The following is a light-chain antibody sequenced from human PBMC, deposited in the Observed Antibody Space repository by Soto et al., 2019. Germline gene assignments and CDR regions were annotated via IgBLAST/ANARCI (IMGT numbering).Light chain of an antibody. J-gene: IGKJ5*01. Sequence: VFTQSPGTRSSSHVRRATLSCLASQSLTNSFIAWYQQRPGQAPRLLIYDTSSRASGIPDRFSGSGSGTDFTLTISSLQSEDFAVYYCQQYNNWPHFGQGTRLEIK. CDR1: QSLTNSF. CDR2: DTS. V-gene: IGKV3-20*01. CDR3: QQYNNWPH.